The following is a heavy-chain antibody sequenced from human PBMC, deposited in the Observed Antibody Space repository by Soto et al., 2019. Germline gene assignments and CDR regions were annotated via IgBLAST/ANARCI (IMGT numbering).Heavy chain of an antibody. D-gene: IGHD2-2*01. Sequence: PSETLSLTCTVSGDSVSSGNYYWTWIRQPPGKTLEWIGYVYYSGSTNYNPSLKSRVTISVVTSKNQFSLKLNSVTAAVTAVYYCAKAGVGNPFDYWGQGTLVTVSS. CDR3: AKAGVGNPFDY. CDR2: VYYSGST. J-gene: IGHJ4*02. V-gene: IGHV4-61*01. CDR1: GDSVSSGNYY.